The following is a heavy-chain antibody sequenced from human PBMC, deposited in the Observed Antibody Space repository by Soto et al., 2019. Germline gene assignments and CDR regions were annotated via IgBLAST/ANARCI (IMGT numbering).Heavy chain of an antibody. J-gene: IGHJ3*02. D-gene: IGHD3-22*01. CDR2: IGSRTSDI. CDR3: VRDYYDTSGYPNTFDM. V-gene: IGHV3-21*01. CDR1: GFTFSRVS. Sequence: PGGSLRLSCEASGFTFSRVSMNWVRQVPGKGLEWVSFIGSRTSDIYYADSVKGRFTISRDNAKNSLYLDLTRLRAEDTAVYFCVRDYYDTSGYPNTFDMWGQGTMVTVSS.